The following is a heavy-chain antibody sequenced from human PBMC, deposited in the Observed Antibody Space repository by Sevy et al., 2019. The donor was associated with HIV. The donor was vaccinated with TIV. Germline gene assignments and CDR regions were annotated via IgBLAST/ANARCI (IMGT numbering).Heavy chain of an antibody. CDR3: AREKRVAAHPWYFDY. J-gene: IGHJ4*02. CDR1: GFTFSDYY. V-gene: IGHV3-11*01. D-gene: IGHD6-6*01. CDR2: ISSSGSTI. Sequence: GGSLRLSCAASGFTFSDYYMSWIRQAPGKGLEWVSYISSSGSTIYYADSVKGRFTISRDNAKNSLYLQMNSLRAEDTAVYYCAREKRVAAHPWYFDYWGQGTLVTVSS.